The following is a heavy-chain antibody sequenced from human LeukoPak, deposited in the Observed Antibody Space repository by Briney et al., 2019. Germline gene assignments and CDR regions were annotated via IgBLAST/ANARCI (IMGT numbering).Heavy chain of an antibody. CDR1: GGSFRGYY. D-gene: IGHD2-2*01. CDR2: INHSGST. V-gene: IGHV4-34*01. Sequence: SETLSLTCAVHGGSFRGYYWSWIRQPPGQGLEWIGEINHSGSTNYNPSLKSRVTISVDTSKNQFSLKLSSVTAADTAVYYCARGGPYQELDYWGQGTLVTVSS. J-gene: IGHJ4*02. CDR3: ARGGPYQELDY.